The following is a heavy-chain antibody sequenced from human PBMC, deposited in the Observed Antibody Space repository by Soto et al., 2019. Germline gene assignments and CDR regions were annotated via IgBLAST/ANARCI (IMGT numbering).Heavy chain of an antibody. J-gene: IGHJ6*02. CDR1: GFTFSSYA. Sequence: GGSLRLSCAASGFTFSSYAMSWVRQAPGKGLEWVSAISGSGGSTYYADSVKGRFTISRDNSKNTLYLQMNSLRAEDTAVYYCAKDLSITIFGVVPPHYGMDVWGQGTTVTVSS. D-gene: IGHD3-3*01. V-gene: IGHV3-23*01. CDR3: AKDLSITIFGVVPPHYGMDV. CDR2: ISGSGGST.